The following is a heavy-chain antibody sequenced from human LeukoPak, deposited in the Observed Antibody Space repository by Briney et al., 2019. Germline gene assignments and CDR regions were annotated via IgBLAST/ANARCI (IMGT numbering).Heavy chain of an antibody. D-gene: IGHD2-15*01. V-gene: IGHV4-39*01. Sequence: PSETLSLTCTLSGGSISSNSHYWGWIRQPPGRGLEWYGCIYYRGSTYDNPSLKSRVTMYVDTSKNQYSLKLSSVTAADTAVYDCARHAPSELPYFTIYYYFYMDVWGKGTTVTVSS. CDR2: IYYRGST. CDR3: ARHAPSELPYFTIYYYFYMDV. CDR1: GGSISSNSHY. J-gene: IGHJ6*03.